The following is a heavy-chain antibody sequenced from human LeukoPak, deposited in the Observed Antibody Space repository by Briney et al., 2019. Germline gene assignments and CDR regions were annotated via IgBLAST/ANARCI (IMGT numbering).Heavy chain of an antibody. CDR3: AKCQVVAARVLYYYGMDV. J-gene: IGHJ6*02. V-gene: IGHV3-23*01. D-gene: IGHD2-15*01. Sequence: GGSLRLSCAASGFTFSSYAMSWVRQAPGKGLEWVSAISGSGGSTHYADSVKGRFTISRDNSKNTLYLQMNSLRAEDTAVYYCAKCQVVAARVLYYYGMDVWGQGTTVTVSS. CDR2: ISGSGGST. CDR1: GFTFSSYA.